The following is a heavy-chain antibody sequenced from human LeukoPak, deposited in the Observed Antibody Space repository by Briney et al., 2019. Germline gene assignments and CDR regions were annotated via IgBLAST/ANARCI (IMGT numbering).Heavy chain of an antibody. D-gene: IGHD5-18*01. J-gene: IGHJ4*02. Sequence: PSETLSLTCTVSGASISSYYWSWIRQPPGKGLEWIGEINHSGSTNYNPSLKSRVTISVDTSKNQFSLKLSSVTAADTAVYYCARAQLWLPFDYWGQGTLVTVSS. CDR2: INHSGST. CDR3: ARAQLWLPFDY. V-gene: IGHV4-34*01. CDR1: GASISSYY.